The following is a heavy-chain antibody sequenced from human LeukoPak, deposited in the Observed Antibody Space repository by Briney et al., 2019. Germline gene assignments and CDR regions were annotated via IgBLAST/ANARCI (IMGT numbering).Heavy chain of an antibody. D-gene: IGHD3-10*01. CDR3: ARRVAMVRGKGLFAYYFDC. Sequence: PSETLSLTCAVYGGSFSGYYWSWIRQPPGKGLEWIGEINHSGSTNYNPSLKSRVTISVDTSKNQFSLKLSSVTAADTAVYYCARRVAMVRGKGLFAYYFDCWGQGTLVTVSS. CDR1: GGSFSGYY. V-gene: IGHV4-34*01. J-gene: IGHJ4*02. CDR2: INHSGST.